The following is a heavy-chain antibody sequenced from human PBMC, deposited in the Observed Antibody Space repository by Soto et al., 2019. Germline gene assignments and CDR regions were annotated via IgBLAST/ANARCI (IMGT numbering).Heavy chain of an antibody. CDR2: IFYNGFT. CDR1: GGSINNDNYY. CDR3: ARQDDFWSGSGWVAP. J-gene: IGHJ5*02. D-gene: IGHD3-3*01. Sequence: QLQLQESGPGLVKPSETLSLTCTVSGGSINNDNYYWGWIRQPPGKGLEWIGIIFYNGFTYYSPSLKSRVTISVDTSKNQFSLKLTSVTAADAAVYYCARQDDFWSGSGWVAPWGQGTLVTVSS. V-gene: IGHV4-39*01.